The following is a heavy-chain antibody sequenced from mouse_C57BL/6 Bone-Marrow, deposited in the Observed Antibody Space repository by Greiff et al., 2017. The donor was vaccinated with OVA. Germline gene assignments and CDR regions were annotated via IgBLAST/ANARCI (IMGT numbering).Heavy chain of an antibody. CDR1: GFTFSDYY. J-gene: IGHJ1*03. CDR3: APIVTTSYWYFEV. CDR2: ISNGGGST. D-gene: IGHD2-5*01. Sequence: EVQGVESGGGLVQPGGSLKLSCAASGFTFSDYYMYWVRQTPEKRLEWVAYISNGGGSTYYPDTVKGRFTISRDNAKNTLYLQMSRLKSEDTAMYYCAPIVTTSYWYFEVWGTGTTVTVSS. V-gene: IGHV5-12*01.